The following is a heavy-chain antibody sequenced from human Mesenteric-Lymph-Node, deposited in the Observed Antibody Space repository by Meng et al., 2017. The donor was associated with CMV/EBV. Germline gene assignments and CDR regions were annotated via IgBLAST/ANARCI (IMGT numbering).Heavy chain of an antibody. V-gene: IGHV1-18*01. D-gene: IGHD3-10*01. Sequence: SCKASGYTFTMYGLIWVRQAPGQGLEWVAWIGPYTGNTKYAQKFQGRVTTTTETSTSTAYMELRSLRSDDTAIYYCARADSGSAPDYWGQGTLVTVS. CDR2: IGPYTGNT. J-gene: IGHJ4*02. CDR3: ARADSGSAPDY. CDR1: GYTFTMYG.